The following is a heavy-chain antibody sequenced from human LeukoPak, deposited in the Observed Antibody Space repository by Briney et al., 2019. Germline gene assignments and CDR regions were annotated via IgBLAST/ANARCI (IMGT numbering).Heavy chain of an antibody. CDR2: ISISSGTI. V-gene: IGHV3-48*01. Sequence: GGSLRLSCAASGFIFSSYSMNWVRQAPGKGLEWVSYISISSGTISYADFVRGRFTISSDNAKNSLYLQMNSLRAEDTAVYYCARDTHYSFDYWGQGTLVIASS. J-gene: IGHJ4*02. CDR1: GFIFSSYS. CDR3: ARDTHYSFDY. D-gene: IGHD2-21*01.